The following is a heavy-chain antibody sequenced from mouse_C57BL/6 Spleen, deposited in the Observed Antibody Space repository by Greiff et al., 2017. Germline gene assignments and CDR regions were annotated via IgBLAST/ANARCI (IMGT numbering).Heavy chain of an antibody. D-gene: IGHD1-1*01. CDR2: IDPETGGT. V-gene: IGHV1-15*01. CDR1: GYTFTDYE. J-gene: IGHJ3*01. CDR3: TRPVYYGSPWFAY. Sequence: LVESGAELVRPGASVTLSCKASGYTFTDYEMHWVKQTPVHGLEWIGAIDPETGGTAYNQKFKGKAILTADKSSSTAYMELRSLTSEDSAVYYCTRPVYYGSPWFAYWGQGTLVTVSA.